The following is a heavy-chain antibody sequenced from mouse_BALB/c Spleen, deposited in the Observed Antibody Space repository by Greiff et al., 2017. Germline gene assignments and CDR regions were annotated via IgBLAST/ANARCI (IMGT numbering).Heavy chain of an antibody. Sequence: EVKLQESGPGLVKPSQSLSLTCSVTGYSITSGYYWIWIRQFPGNKLEWMGYISYDGSNNYNPSLKNRISITRDTSKNQFFLKLNSVTTEDTATYYCARRYYRAWFAYWGQGTLVTVSA. CDR3: ARRYYRAWFAY. CDR2: ISYDGSN. CDR1: GYSITSGYY. J-gene: IGHJ3*01. D-gene: IGHD2-14*01. V-gene: IGHV3-6*02.